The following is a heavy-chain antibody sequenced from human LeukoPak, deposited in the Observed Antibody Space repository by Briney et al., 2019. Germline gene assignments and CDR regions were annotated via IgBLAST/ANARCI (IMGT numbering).Heavy chain of an antibody. CDR3: AKNDNTNSFDI. J-gene: IGHJ3*02. Sequence: GGSLRLSCAASAFTFSNFGMHWVRQTPGKGLKWVAFIRSDGNDKYSPDSVKGRFTISRDNSKNTLYLQMSSLRPEDTAVYYCAKNDNTNSFDIWGQGTLVTVSS. D-gene: IGHD4-11*01. V-gene: IGHV3-30*02. CDR1: AFTFSNFG. CDR2: IRSDGNDK.